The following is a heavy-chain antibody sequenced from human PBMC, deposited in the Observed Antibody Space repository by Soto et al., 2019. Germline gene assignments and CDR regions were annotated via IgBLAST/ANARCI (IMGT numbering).Heavy chain of an antibody. V-gene: IGHV3-30*18. D-gene: IGHD2-8*01. CDR1: GFIFNTFG. Sequence: QVQLLESGGCVVQPGGSLRLSCAASGFIFNTFGLHWVRQAPGKGLEWVAVISYDGRHTNYADSVKGRFSISRDNSENTLYLQMNSLRAEDKAVYYCAKDDANNGRGVCEYWGQGILVTVSS. J-gene: IGHJ4*02. CDR2: ISYDGRHT. CDR3: AKDDANNGRGVCEY.